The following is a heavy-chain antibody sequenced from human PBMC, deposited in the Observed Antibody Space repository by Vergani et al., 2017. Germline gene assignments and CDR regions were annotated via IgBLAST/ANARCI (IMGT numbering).Heavy chain of an antibody. CDR1: GFTFSRYW. CDR2: IKQDGSEK. CDR3: SRYSGYSGTLDY. J-gene: IGHJ4*02. V-gene: IGHV3-7*03. Sequence: EVQLVESGGGLVQPGGSLRLSCAASGFTFSRYWMNWVRQAPGKGLEWVANIKQDGSEKYYVDSVKGRFTISRDNAKNSLYLQMNSLSAEDTAVYYCSRYSGYSGTLDYGGQGTLVTVAS. D-gene: IGHD6-13*01.